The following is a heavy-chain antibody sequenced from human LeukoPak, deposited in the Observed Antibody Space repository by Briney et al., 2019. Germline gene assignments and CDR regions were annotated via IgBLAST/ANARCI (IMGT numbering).Heavy chain of an antibody. CDR2: INPNSGGT. CDR3: ARSTPDLQLPQY. CDR1: GYTFTGYY. V-gene: IGHV1-2*02. Sequence: ASVKVSCKASGYTFTGYYMHWVRQAPGQGLEWMGWINPNSGGTNYAQKFQGRVTMTRDTSISTAYMELSRLRSDDTAAYYCARSTPDLQLPQYWGQGTLVTVSS. D-gene: IGHD5-18*01. J-gene: IGHJ4*02.